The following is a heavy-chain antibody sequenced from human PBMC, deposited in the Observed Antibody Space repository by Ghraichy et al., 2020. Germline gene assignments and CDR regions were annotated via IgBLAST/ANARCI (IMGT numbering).Heavy chain of an antibody. Sequence: SVKVSCKASGGTFSSYAISWVRQAPGQGLEWMGGIIPIFGTANYAQKFQGRVTITADESTSTAYMELSSLRSEDTAVYYCARGSRLRFLEWLFVDYWGQGTLVTVSS. V-gene: IGHV1-69*13. J-gene: IGHJ4*02. CDR2: IIPIFGTA. D-gene: IGHD3-3*01. CDR3: ARGSRLRFLEWLFVDY. CDR1: GGTFSSYA.